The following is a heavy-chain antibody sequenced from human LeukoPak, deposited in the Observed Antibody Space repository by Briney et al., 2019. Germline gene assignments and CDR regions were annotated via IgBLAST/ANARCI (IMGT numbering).Heavy chain of an antibody. V-gene: IGHV1-2*02. CDR3: ARTPSRRRNYYYYYMDV. CDR2: INPNSGGT. Sequence: ASVKVSCKASGYTFTGYYMHWVRQAPGQGLEWMGWINPNSGGTNYAQKFQGRVTMTRDTSISTAYMELSSLRSEDTAVYYCARTPSRRRNYYYYYMDVWGKGTTVTVSS. CDR1: GYTFTGYY. J-gene: IGHJ6*03.